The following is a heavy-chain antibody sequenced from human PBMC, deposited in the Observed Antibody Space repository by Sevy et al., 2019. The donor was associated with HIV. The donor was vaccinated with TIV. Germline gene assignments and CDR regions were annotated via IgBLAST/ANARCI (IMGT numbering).Heavy chain of an antibody. CDR1: GFTFSDYY. J-gene: IGHJ4*02. D-gene: IGHD2-15*01. CDR3: ARRLKIKEYCSGGSCYAQYFDY. V-gene: IGHV3-11*06. CDR2: ISSSSSYT. Sequence: GGSLRLSCAASGFTFSDYYMSWIRQAPGKGLEWVSYISSSSSYTNYADSVKGRFTISRDNAKNSLYLQMNSLRAEDTVVYYCARRLKIKEYCSGGSCYAQYFDYWGQGTLVTVSS.